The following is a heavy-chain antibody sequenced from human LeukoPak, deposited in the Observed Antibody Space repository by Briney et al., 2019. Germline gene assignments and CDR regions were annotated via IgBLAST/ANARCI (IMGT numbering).Heavy chain of an antibody. J-gene: IGHJ5*02. CDR1: GYTFTDYY. CDR3: ARNFGGNSRWFDP. V-gene: IGHV1-2*02. CDR2: ISPNSGGT. Sequence: GASVKVSCKTSGYTFTDYYIHWVRQAPGQGLEWMGWISPNSGGTNYAQNFQGRVTMTRDTSIRTAYMELSGLRSDDTAVYYCARNFGGNSRWFDPWGQGTLVTVSS. D-gene: IGHD4-23*01.